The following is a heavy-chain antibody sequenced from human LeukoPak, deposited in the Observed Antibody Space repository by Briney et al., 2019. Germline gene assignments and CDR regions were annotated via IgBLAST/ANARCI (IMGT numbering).Heavy chain of an antibody. Sequence: GGSLRLSCAASGFTFSSYSMNWVRQAPGKGLEWVSSISSSSSYIYYADSVKGRFTISRDNAKNSLYLQMYSLRAEDTAVYYCARVSVAYCGGDCYPEYFDYWGQGTLVTVSS. J-gene: IGHJ4*02. CDR1: GFTFSSYS. V-gene: IGHV3-21*01. D-gene: IGHD2-21*02. CDR3: ARVSVAYCGGDCYPEYFDY. CDR2: ISSSSSYI.